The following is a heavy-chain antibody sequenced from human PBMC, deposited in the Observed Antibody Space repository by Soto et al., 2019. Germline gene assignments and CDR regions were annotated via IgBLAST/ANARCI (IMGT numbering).Heavy chain of an antibody. CDR2: IYWDDDK. CDR1: GFSLSTTRVG. J-gene: IGHJ4*02. V-gene: IGHV2-5*02. CDR3: AHTLVAGLGYYFDY. D-gene: IGHD6-19*01. Sequence: QITLKESGPTLVKPTQTLTLTCTFSGFSLSTTRVGVGWIRQPPGKALEWLALIYWDDDKRYSPFLKSRLTITKDPSKNQVALTMTNMDPMDTATYFCAHTLVAGLGYYFDYWGQGTLVTVSS.